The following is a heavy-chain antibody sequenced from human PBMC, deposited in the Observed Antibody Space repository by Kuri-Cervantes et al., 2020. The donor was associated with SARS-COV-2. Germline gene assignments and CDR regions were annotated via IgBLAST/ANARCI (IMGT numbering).Heavy chain of an antibody. CDR1: GGSFSDYY. D-gene: IGHD2-15*01. CDR3: ARALRTPGWFDP. J-gene: IGHJ5*02. V-gene: IGHV4-34*01. CDR2: INHSGNT. Sequence: SETLSLTCAVYGGSFSDYYWSWVRQPPGKGLEWIGEINHSGNTNYDPSLKSRVTISIDTSKNQFSLKLSSVTAADTAVYYCARALRTPGWFDPWGQGTLVTVSS.